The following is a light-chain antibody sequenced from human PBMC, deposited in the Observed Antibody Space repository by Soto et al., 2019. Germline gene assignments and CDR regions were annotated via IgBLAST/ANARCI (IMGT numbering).Light chain of an antibody. CDR3: QQYGSSPT. V-gene: IGKV3-15*01. Sequence: EIVMTQSPVTLSASPGESATLSCRASQSVDNNVAWYQQKPGQAPRLLIVGSFARATGIPARFSGSGSGSEFTLTISGLQSEDFAVYYCQQYGSSPTFGEGTRLEIK. J-gene: IGKJ5*01. CDR2: GSF. CDR1: QSVDNN.